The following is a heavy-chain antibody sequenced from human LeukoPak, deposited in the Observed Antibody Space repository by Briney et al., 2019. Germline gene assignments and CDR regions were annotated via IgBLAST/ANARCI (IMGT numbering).Heavy chain of an antibody. CDR2: IIPIFGTA. V-gene: IGHV1-69*13. J-gene: IGHJ4*02. CDR3: ARGRYSSPSDY. Sequence: ASVKVSCKASGYTFTGYYMHWVRQAPGQGLEWMGGIIPIFGTANYAQKFQGRVTITADESTSTAYMELSSLRSEDTAVYYCARGRYSSPSDYWGQGTLVTVSS. D-gene: IGHD6-13*01. CDR1: GYTFTGYY.